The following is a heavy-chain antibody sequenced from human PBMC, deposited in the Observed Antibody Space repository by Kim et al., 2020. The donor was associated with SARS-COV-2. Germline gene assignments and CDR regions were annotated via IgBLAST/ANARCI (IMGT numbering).Heavy chain of an antibody. D-gene: IGHD3-10*01. CDR1: GFTFGDYA. Sequence: GGSLRLSCTASGFTFGDYAMSWFRQAPGKGLEWVGFIRSKAYGGTTEYAASVKGRFTISRDDSKSIAYLQMNSLKTEDTAVYYCTRDPTPVLLWFGELPHNWFDPWGQGTLVTVSS. J-gene: IGHJ5*02. V-gene: IGHV3-49*03. CDR3: TRDPTPVLLWFGELPHNWFDP. CDR2: IRSKAYGGTT.